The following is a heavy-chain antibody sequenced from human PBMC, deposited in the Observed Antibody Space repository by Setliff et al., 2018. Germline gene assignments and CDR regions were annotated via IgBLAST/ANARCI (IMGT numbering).Heavy chain of an antibody. CDR2: IYHSGST. CDR3: ARTNYYDSSTYFNWFDP. J-gene: IGHJ5*02. D-gene: IGHD3-22*01. CDR1: GYSISSGYY. Sequence: PSETLSLTCAVSGYSISSGYYWGWIRQPPGKGLEWIGSIYHSGSTNYNPSLKSRVTMSVDTSKNQFSLKLSSVTAADTAVYYCARTNYYDSSTYFNWFDPWGQGTLVTVSS. V-gene: IGHV4-38-2*01.